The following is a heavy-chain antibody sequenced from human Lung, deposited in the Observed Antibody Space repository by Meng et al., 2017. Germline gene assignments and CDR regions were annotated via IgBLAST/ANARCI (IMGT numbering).Heavy chain of an antibody. Sequence: QVQLQGAGPGLVKPPGTLSLTCAVSGGSISSDNWWSWVRQPPGKGLEWIGEIYHSGSTNYNPSLKSRITISVDKPKNQFSLTLSSVTAADTAVYYCTKNDFYCLGYWGQGTLVTVSS. CDR1: GGSISSDNW. CDR2: IYHSGST. V-gene: IGHV4-4*03. D-gene: IGHD2-21*01. J-gene: IGHJ4*02. CDR3: TKNDFYCLGY.